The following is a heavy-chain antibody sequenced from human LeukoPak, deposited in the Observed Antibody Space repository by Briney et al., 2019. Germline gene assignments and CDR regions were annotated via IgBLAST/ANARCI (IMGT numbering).Heavy chain of an antibody. CDR2: IYTGGST. CDR1: GFTVRSNY. V-gene: IGHV3-66*01. Sequence: PGGSLRLSCAASGFTVRSNYMSWVRQAPGKGLEWVSVIYTGGSTYYADSVKGRFTISRDISKNTLYLQMNSLRVDDTAVYYCAAYRFWRFENWGQGTLVTVSS. J-gene: IGHJ4*02. CDR3: AAYRFWRFEN. D-gene: IGHD3-3*01.